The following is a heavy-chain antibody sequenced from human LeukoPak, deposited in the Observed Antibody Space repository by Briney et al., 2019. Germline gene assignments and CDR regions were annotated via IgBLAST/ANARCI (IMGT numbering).Heavy chain of an antibody. D-gene: IGHD3-9*01. J-gene: IGHJ4*02. Sequence: VISYDGSHTYYAASVKVRFTISRDNSKNTLYLQMNSLRAEDTAVYYCARGGHYDILTGLDYWGQGTLVTVSS. CDR2: ISYDGSHT. CDR3: ARGGHYDILTGLDY. V-gene: IGHV3-30-3*01.